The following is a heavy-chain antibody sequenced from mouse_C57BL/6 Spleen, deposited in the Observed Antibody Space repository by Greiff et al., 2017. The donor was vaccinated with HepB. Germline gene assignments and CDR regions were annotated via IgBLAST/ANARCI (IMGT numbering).Heavy chain of an antibody. Sequence: VQLQESGAELARPGASVKMSCKASGYTFTSYTMHWVNQRPGQGLEWIGYINPSSGYTKYNQKFKYKATLTADKSSSTAYKQLSSLTSEDSAFYYCARSITTGVAKGFADWGQGTLVTVAA. CDR2: INPSSGYT. CDR1: GYTFTSYT. V-gene: IGHV1-4*01. J-gene: IGHJ3*01. CDR3: ARSITTGVAKGFAD. D-gene: IGHD1-1*01.